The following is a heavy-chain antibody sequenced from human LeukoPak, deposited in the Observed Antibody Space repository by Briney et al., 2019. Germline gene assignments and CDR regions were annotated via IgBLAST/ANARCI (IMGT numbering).Heavy chain of an antibody. CDR1: GFTFSSYS. D-gene: IGHD2-2*01. CDR3: ARHMQTVPDYYYGMDV. Sequence: GGSLRLSCAASGFTFSSYSMDWVRQAPAKGLEWVSSISKSSSHIYYTDSVKGRFTISRDNAKNSMYLQMNSLRVEDTAVYYCARHMQTVPDYYYGMDVWGQGTTVTVSS. J-gene: IGHJ6*02. CDR2: ISKSSSHI. V-gene: IGHV3-21*01.